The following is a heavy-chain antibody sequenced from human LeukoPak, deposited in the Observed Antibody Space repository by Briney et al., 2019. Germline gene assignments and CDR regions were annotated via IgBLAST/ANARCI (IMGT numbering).Heavy chain of an antibody. V-gene: IGHV3-48*01. J-gene: IGHJ4*02. D-gene: IGHD1-26*01. CDR1: GFTFTDHG. CDR2: ITSSSSAI. CDR3: ARVRGSYHFDY. Sequence: GGSLRLSCTVSGFTFTDHGMSWVRQAPGKGLEWVSYITSSSSAIYYADSVKGRFTISRDNAKNSLYLQMNSLRAEDTAVYYCARVRGSYHFDYWGQGTLVTVS.